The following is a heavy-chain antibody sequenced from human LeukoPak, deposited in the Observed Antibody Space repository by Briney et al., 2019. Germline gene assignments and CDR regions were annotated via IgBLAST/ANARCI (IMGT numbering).Heavy chain of an antibody. D-gene: IGHD3/OR15-3a*01. Sequence: GGSLRLSCVASGFTFCSYSMNWVRQAPGKGVECLSYISSSSSCIYYADSVKGRVTISRDNAKSSLCLQMNSLRAEDTAVYYCGRDGLDAFDYWGQGTLVTVSS. CDR1: GFTFCSYS. V-gene: IGHV3-21*05. CDR2: ISSSSSCI. J-gene: IGHJ4*02. CDR3: GRDGLDAFDY.